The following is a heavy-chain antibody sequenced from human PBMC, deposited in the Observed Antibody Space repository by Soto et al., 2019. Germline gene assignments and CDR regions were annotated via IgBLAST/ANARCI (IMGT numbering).Heavy chain of an antibody. CDR2: IIPIFGTA. J-gene: IGHJ3*02. D-gene: IGHD1-26*01. Sequence: ASVKVSFKASGGTFSSYAISWVRQAPGQGLEWMGGIIPIFGTANYAQKFQGRVTITADESTSTAYMELSSLRSEDTAVYYCATNSGSSLGHAFDIWGQGTMVTVSS. V-gene: IGHV1-69*13. CDR3: ATNSGSSLGHAFDI. CDR1: GGTFSSYA.